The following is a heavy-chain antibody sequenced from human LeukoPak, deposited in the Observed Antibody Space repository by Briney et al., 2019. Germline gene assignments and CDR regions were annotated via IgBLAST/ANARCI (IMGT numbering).Heavy chain of an antibody. CDR2: INHSGST. Sequence: SETLSLTCAVYGGSFSGYYWSWIRQPPGKGLEWIGEINHSGSTNYNPSLKSRVTIPVDTSKNQFSLKLSSVTAADTAMYYCAREVADYGGYYYYHYMDVWGKGTTVTVSS. D-gene: IGHD4-23*01. V-gene: IGHV4-34*01. CDR1: GGSFSGYY. CDR3: AREVADYGGYYYYHYMDV. J-gene: IGHJ6*03.